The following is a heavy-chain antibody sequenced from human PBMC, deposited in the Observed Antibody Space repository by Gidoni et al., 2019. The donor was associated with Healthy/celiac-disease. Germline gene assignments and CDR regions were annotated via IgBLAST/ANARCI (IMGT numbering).Heavy chain of an antibody. CDR1: GGSISSSSYY. J-gene: IGHJ4*02. V-gene: IGHV4-39*01. CDR3: ARQEVGATSPFDY. Sequence: QLQLQESGPGLVKPSETLSLTCTVSGGSISSSSYYWGWIRQPPGKGLEWIGSIYFSGSTSYNPSLKSRVTISVDTSKNQFSLKLSSVTAADTAVYYCARQEVGATSPFDYWGQGTLVTVSS. CDR2: IYFSGST. D-gene: IGHD1-26*01.